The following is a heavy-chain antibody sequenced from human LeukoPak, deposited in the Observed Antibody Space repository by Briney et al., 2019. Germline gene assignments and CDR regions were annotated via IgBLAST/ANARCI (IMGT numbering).Heavy chain of an antibody. J-gene: IGHJ4*02. CDR1: GDSISSYY. CDR3: ARVEMAAIDY. D-gene: IGHD5-24*01. V-gene: IGHV4-59*01. CDR2: IYYSGST. Sequence: SETLSLTCTVSGDSISSYYWSWVRQFPGKGLEWIGYIYYSGSTNYNPSLKSRVTISVDTSKNQSSLKLSSVTAADTAVYYCARVEMAAIDYGGQGTRVTVSS.